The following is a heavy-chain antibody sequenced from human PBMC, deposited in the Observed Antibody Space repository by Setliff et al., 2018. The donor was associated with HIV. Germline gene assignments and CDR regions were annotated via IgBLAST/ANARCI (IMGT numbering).Heavy chain of an antibody. J-gene: IGHJ4*02. CDR2: IKTDGSEK. D-gene: IGHD3-22*01. Sequence: PGGSLRLSCAAPGFTFTDYWMSWVRQAPGKGLEWVANIKTDGSEKYYVDSVRGRFTISRDNVKNSLYLQMNSLRAEDTAVYYCAGSRGYFVQADWGQGALVTVSS. CDR3: AGSRGYFVQAD. V-gene: IGHV3-7*01. CDR1: GFTFTDYW.